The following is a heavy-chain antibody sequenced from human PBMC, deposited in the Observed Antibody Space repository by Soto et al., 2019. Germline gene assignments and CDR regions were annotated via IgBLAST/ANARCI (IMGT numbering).Heavy chain of an antibody. CDR1: GFTFSTYA. D-gene: IGHD6-13*01. Sequence: QVQLVESGGGVVQPGRSLRLSCAASGFTFSTYAMHWVRQAPGKGLEWVAVISSDGSSQYYADSVKGRFTISRDNSKNKLYVQMNSLRVEDTAVYHWARDPAASGWYYFDYWGQGTLVTVSS. CDR2: ISSDGSSQ. CDR3: ARDPAASGWYYFDY. J-gene: IGHJ4*02. V-gene: IGHV3-30-3*01.